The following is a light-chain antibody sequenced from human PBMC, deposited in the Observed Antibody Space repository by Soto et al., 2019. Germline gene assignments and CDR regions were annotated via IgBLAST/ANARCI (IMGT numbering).Light chain of an antibody. J-gene: IGKJ2*01. CDR1: QSISSW. V-gene: IGKV1-5*01. CDR3: QQYNSYPLT. Sequence: DIQMTQSPSTLSASVGDRVTITCRASQSISSWLAWYHQKPGKAPKLLIYDAYSLESGVPSRFSGSGSGTEFTLTSSNLQPDDFATYYCQQYNSYPLTFGEGTKLEIK. CDR2: DAY.